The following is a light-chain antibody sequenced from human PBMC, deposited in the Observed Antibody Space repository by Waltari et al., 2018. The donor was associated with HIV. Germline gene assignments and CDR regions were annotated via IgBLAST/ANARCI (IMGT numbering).Light chain of an antibody. J-gene: IGLJ2*01. CDR3: AAWDDSLSGLHVV. CDR2: RNN. V-gene: IGLV1-47*01. CDR1: SSNIGRNY. Sequence: QSVLTQPPSASGTPGQRVTISCSGSSSNIGRNYVYWYQQLPGTAPKLLIYRNNQRPSGVPDRFSGSKSGTSASLAIIGLRSEDEADYYCAAWDDSLSGLHVVFGGGTKVTVL.